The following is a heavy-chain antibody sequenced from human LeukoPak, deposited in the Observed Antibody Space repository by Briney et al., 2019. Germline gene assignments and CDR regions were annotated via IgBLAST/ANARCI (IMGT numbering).Heavy chain of an antibody. J-gene: IGHJ5*02. CDR2: IYYSGST. D-gene: IGHD6-13*01. CDR1: GGSISSYY. CDR3: SRESGGSWYWFDP. V-gene: IGHV4-59*01. Sequence: SETLSLTCTVSGGSISSYYWSWIRQPPGKGLEWIGYIYYSGSTNYNPTLKSRVTIPVDTPKDQFSLKLSAVTASDTAVYYGSRESGGSWYWFDPWGQGTLVAVCS.